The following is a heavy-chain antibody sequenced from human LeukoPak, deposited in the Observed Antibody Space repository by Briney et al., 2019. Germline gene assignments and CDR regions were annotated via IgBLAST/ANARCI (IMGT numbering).Heavy chain of an antibody. CDR3: ARGLIAAVPDY. Sequence: SETLSLTCAVYGGSFSGYYWSWIRQPPGKGLEWIGEINHSGSTNYNPSLKSRVTISVDTSKNQFSLKLSSVTAADTAVYYCARGLIAAVPDYWGQGTLVTVSS. D-gene: IGHD6-13*01. CDR1: GGSFSGYY. CDR2: INHSGST. V-gene: IGHV4-34*01. J-gene: IGHJ4*02.